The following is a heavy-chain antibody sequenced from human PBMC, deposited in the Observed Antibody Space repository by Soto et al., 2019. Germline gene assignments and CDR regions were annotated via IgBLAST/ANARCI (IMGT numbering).Heavy chain of an antibody. V-gene: IGHV1-69*01. CDR1: GGTFSSYA. J-gene: IGHJ3*02. Sequence: QVQLVQSGAEVKKPGSSVKVSCKASGGTFSSYAISWVRQAPGQGLEWMGGIIPIFGTANYAQKFQGRVTITADESTCTAYIELSSLRSEDTAVYYWARDQVPPPDLAFDIWGQGTMVTVSS. CDR2: IIPIFGTA. CDR3: ARDQVPPPDLAFDI.